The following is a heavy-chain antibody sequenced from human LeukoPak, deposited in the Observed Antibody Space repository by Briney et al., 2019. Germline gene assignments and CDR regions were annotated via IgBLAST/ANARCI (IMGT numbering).Heavy chain of an antibody. CDR3: AKGSSGYFVDL. CDR1: GFIFNNYG. Sequence: GGSLRLSCAASGFIFNNYGLIWVRQAPGKGLEWVSAISNDGGGTNYADFVKGRFTISRDNSKNTLFLQMNSLRAEDTALYYCAKGSSGYFVDLWGQGALVTVSS. J-gene: IGHJ5*02. CDR2: ISNDGGGT. D-gene: IGHD3-22*01. V-gene: IGHV3-23*01.